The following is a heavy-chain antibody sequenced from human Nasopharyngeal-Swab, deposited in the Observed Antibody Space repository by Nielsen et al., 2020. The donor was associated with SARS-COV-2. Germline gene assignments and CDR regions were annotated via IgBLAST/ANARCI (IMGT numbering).Heavy chain of an antibody. V-gene: IGHV4-59*01. D-gene: IGHD6-6*01. CDR2: IYYSGRT. CDR1: GGSISSYY. CDR3: ARSKAAHNWFDP. Sequence: SETLSLTCTVSGGSISSYYWSWIRQPPGKGLEWIGYIYYSGRTNYNPSLKSRVTISVEPSKNQFSLKLGSVTAADTAVYYCARSKAAHNWFDPWGQGTLVTVSS. J-gene: IGHJ5*02.